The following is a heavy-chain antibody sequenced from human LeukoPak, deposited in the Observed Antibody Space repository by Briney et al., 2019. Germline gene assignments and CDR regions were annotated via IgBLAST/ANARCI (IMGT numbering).Heavy chain of an antibody. CDR3: ARESGEMATILYFDY. CDR1: GFTFSDYY. CDR2: ISSSGSTI. D-gene: IGHD5-24*01. J-gene: IGHJ4*02. V-gene: IGHV3-11*04. Sequence: GGSLRLSCAASGFTFSDYYMSWIRQAPGKGLEWVSYISSSGSTIYYADSVKGRFTISRDNAKNSLYLQMNSLRAEDTAVYYCARESGEMATILYFDYWGQGTLVTVSS.